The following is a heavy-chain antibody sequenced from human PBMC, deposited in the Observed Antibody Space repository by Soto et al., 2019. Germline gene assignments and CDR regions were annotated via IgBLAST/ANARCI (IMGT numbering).Heavy chain of an antibody. CDR1: GFIFDDYA. D-gene: IGHD3-10*01. V-gene: IGHV3-9*01. CDR3: ATLPLYGWRFAS. CDR2: ISWNGADV. Sequence: EVQLVESGGGLVQPGRSLRLSCAASGFIFDDYAIHWVRRAQGKGLEWVSGISWNGADVGYADSVKGRFTISRDNAKNSLYQQMDSLRAEDTALYYCATLPLYGWRFASWGQGTLVTV. J-gene: IGHJ4*02.